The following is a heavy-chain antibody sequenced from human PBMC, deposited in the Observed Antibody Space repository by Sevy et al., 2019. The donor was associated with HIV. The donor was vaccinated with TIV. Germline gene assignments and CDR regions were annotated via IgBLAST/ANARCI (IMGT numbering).Heavy chain of an antibody. CDR2: ISGSGGST. Sequence: GGSLRLSCAASGFTFSSYAMSWVRQAPGKGLEWVSAISGSGGSTYYADSVKGRFTISRDNSKNTLCLQMNSLRAEDTAVYYCAKVDSSSLYYYYGMDVWGQGTTVTVSS. J-gene: IGHJ6*02. CDR3: AKVDSSSLYYYYGMDV. CDR1: GFTFSSYA. D-gene: IGHD6-6*01. V-gene: IGHV3-23*01.